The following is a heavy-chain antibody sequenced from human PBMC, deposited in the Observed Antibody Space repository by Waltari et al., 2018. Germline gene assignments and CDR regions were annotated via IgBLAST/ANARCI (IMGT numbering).Heavy chain of an antibody. Sequence: EVQLVESGGGLIQPGGSLRLSCAASGFTVSSTYMSWVRQAPGKGLVWVSVLYSCVSTFCAASVKGRFTISRDNSKNTLYLQRNSLRAEDTAVYYCARGTTAFDIWGQGTMVTVSS. J-gene: IGHJ3*02. CDR3: ARGTTAFDI. CDR2: LYSCVST. D-gene: IGHD1-7*01. CDR1: GFTVSSTY. V-gene: IGHV3-53*01.